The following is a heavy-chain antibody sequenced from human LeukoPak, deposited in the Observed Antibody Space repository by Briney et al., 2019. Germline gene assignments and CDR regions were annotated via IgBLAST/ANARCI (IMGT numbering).Heavy chain of an antibody. CDR2: ISYDGSNK. Sequence: GRSLRLSCAASGFTFSSYGMHWVRQAPGKGLEWVAVISYDGSNKYYADSVKGRFTISRDNSKNTLYLQMNSLRAEDTAVYYCAKVSERLATVSYFDYWGQGTLVTVSS. J-gene: IGHJ4*02. D-gene: IGHD6-19*01. CDR1: GFTFSSYG. V-gene: IGHV3-30*18. CDR3: AKVSERLATVSYFDY.